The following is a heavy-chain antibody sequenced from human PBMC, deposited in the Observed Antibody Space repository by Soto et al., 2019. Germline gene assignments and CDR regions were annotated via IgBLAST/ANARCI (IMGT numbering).Heavy chain of an antibody. J-gene: IGHJ3*02. V-gene: IGHV1-3*01. CDR3: ARGGDYYDSSGYYDAFDI. D-gene: IGHD3-22*01. CDR2: INAGNGNT. Sequence: ASVKVSCKASGYTFTSYAMHWVRQAPGQRLEWMGWINAGNGNTKYSQKFQGRVTITRDTSASTAYMELSSLRSEDTALYYCARGGDYYDSSGYYDAFDIWGQGTMVTVSS. CDR1: GYTFTSYA.